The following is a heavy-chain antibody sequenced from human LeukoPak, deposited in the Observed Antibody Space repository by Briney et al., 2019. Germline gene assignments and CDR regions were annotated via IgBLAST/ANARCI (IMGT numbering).Heavy chain of an antibody. CDR2: MNPNSGNT. V-gene: IGHV1-8*03. Sequence: ASVKVSCKASGYTFTSYDINWVRQPTGQGLEWMGWMNPNSGNTGYAQKFQGRVTITRNTSISTAYMELSSLRSEDTAVYYCARGGEYSSSRSSAFDIWGQGTMVTVSS. CDR3: ARGGEYSSSRSSAFDI. CDR1: GYTFTSYD. J-gene: IGHJ3*02. D-gene: IGHD6-6*01.